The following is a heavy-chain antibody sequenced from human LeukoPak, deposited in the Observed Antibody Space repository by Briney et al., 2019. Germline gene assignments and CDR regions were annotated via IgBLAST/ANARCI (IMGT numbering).Heavy chain of an antibody. CDR1: GFTFSSYG. J-gene: IGHJ6*02. D-gene: IGHD3-9*01. Sequence: GGSLRLSCAASGFTFSSYGMHWVRQAPGKGLEWVANIKQDGSEKYYVDSVKGRFTISRDNAKNSLYLQMNSLRAEDTAVYYCARVHKLRYFDWLSGGYGMDVWGQGTTVTVSS. V-gene: IGHV3-7*03. CDR2: IKQDGSEK. CDR3: ARVHKLRYFDWLSGGYGMDV.